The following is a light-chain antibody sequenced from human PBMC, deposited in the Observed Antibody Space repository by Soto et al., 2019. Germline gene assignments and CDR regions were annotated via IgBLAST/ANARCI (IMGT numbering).Light chain of an antibody. CDR3: QTWATGIQV. CDR1: SGHSSYA. J-gene: IGLJ2*01. CDR2: VNSDGSH. Sequence: QPVLTQSPSASASLGASVKLTCSLSSGHSSYAIAWHQQQPEKGPRFFMKVNSDGSHSKGDGIPDRFSGSSSGAERYLTISSLQSEDEADYYCQTWATGIQVFGGGTKLTVL. V-gene: IGLV4-69*02.